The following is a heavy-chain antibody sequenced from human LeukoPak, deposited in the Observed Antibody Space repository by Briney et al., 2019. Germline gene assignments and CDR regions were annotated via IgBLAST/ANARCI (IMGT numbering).Heavy chain of an antibody. Sequence: GRSLRLSCAASGFTFSSYGMHWVRQAPGKGLEWVAVISYDGSNKYYADSVKGRFTISRDNSKNTLYLQMNSLRAEDTAVYYCAKDGGSYYLLNWFDPWGREPWSPSPQ. J-gene: IGHJ5*02. V-gene: IGHV3-30*18. CDR3: AKDGGSYYLLNWFDP. CDR1: GFTFSSYG. D-gene: IGHD1-26*01. CDR2: ISYDGSNK.